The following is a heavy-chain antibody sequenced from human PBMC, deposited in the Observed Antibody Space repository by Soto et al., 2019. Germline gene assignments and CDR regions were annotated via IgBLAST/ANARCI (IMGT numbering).Heavy chain of an antibody. CDR2: INTDGSTT. D-gene: IGHD3-16*01. CDR1: GFTFSNYW. J-gene: IGHJ4*02. V-gene: IGHV3-74*01. CDR3: ARDLGGYASH. Sequence: EVQLVESGGGLVQPGGSLRLSCAASGFTFSNYWMQWVRQAPGKGPVWVSRINTDGSTTNYADSVKGRFTISRDNAKNTLYLQTNSQGAEDTAVYYCARDLGGYASHWGQGTLVTVSS.